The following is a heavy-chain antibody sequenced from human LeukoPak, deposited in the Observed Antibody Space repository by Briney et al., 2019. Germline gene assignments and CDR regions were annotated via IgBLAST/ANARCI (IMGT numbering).Heavy chain of an antibody. V-gene: IGHV3-23*01. Sequence: GGSLRLSCAASGFTFSSYAMSWVRQAPGKGPEWVSAISGSGGSTYYADSVKGRFTISRDNSKNTLYLQMNSLRAEDTAVYYCAKRKTSYGSGSYSVDYWGQGTLVTVSS. J-gene: IGHJ4*02. D-gene: IGHD3-10*01. CDR3: AKRKTSYGSGSYSVDY. CDR2: ISGSGGST. CDR1: GFTFSSYA.